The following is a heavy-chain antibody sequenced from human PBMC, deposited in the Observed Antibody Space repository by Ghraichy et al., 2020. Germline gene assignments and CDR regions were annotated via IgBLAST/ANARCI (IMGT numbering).Heavy chain of an antibody. D-gene: IGHD2-2*01. CDR3: ARDCSSTSCYRAFDI. CDR2: IYSGGST. CDR1: GFTVSSNY. Sequence: LSLTCAASGFTVSSNYMSWVRQAPGKGLEWVSVIYSGGSTYYADSVKGRFTISRDNSKNTLYLQMNSLRAEDTAVYYCARDCSSTSCYRAFDIWGQGTMVTVSS. V-gene: IGHV3-53*01. J-gene: IGHJ3*02.